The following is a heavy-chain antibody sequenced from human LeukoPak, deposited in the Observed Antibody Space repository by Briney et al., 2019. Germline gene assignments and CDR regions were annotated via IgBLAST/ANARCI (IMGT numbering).Heavy chain of an antibody. Sequence: ASVKVSCKASGYTFTSYAMIWVRQAPGQGLEWMGWINTNTGNPTYAQGFTGRFVFSLDTSVNTAYLQISSLKAEDTAVYYCARAHNDFWSGYFHLNYFDYWGQGTLVTVSS. J-gene: IGHJ4*02. V-gene: IGHV7-4-1*02. D-gene: IGHD3-3*01. CDR3: ARAHNDFWSGYFHLNYFDY. CDR2: INTNTGNP. CDR1: GYTFTSYA.